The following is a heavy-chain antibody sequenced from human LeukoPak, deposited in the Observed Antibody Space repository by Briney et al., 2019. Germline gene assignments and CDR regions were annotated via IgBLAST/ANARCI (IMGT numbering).Heavy chain of an antibody. CDR1: GFSVNTSGMC. CDR3: ARIVSGSGSYGDYVDY. J-gene: IGHJ4*02. Sequence: SGPALVKPTQTLTLTCTFSGFSVNTSGMCVSWIRQSPGEALEWLARIDWDDGKYYRKSLKTRLTISKDSSKNQVVLTMTNMDPVDTATYYCARIVSGSGSYGDYVDYWGQGTLVTVSS. V-gene: IGHV2-70*11. CDR2: IDWDDGK. D-gene: IGHD3-10*01.